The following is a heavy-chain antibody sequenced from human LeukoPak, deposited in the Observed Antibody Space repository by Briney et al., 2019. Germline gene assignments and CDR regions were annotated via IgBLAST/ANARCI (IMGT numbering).Heavy chain of an antibody. V-gene: IGHV1-18*01. D-gene: IGHD3-22*01. CDR3: ARIPWGQYYYDSSGYWFDP. J-gene: IGHJ5*02. CDR2: ISAYNGNT. Sequence: ASVKVSCKASGYTFTSYGISWVRQAPGQGLEWMGWISAYNGNTNYAQKLQGRVTMTTDTSTSTAYMELRSLRSDDTAVYYCARIPWGQYYYDSSGYWFDPWGQGTLVTVSS. CDR1: GYTFTSYG.